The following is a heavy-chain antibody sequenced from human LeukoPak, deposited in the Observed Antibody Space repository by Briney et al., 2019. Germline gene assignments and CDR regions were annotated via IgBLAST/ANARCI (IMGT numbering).Heavy chain of an antibody. CDR3: ARDFRVTTEYNWFDP. CDR2: INPNSGGT. D-gene: IGHD3-3*01. V-gene: IGHV1-2*02. J-gene: IGHJ5*02. Sequence: ASVRVSCKASGYTFTGYYLHWVRQAPGQGLEWMGWINPNSGGTNYAQKFQGRVTMTRDTSISTAYMELRRLKSDDTAVYYCARDFRVTTEYNWFDPWGQGTLVTVSS. CDR1: GYTFTGYY.